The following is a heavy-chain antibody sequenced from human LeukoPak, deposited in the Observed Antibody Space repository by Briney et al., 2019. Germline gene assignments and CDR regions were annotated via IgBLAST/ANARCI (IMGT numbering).Heavy chain of an antibody. V-gene: IGHV4-39*07. J-gene: IGHJ4*02. Sequence: SETLSLTCTVSGGSISSYYWGWIRQPPGKGLESIGNIYYTGSTYYNPSLKSRVTMSADTSKNQFSLKLSSVTAADTAVYYCARFGSGWWYNDYWGQGTLVTVSS. CDR3: ARFGSGWWYNDY. D-gene: IGHD6-19*01. CDR1: GGSISSYY. CDR2: IYYTGST.